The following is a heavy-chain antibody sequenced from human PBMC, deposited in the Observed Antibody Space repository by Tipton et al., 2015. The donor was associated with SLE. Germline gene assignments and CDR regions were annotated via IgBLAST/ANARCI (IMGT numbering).Heavy chain of an antibody. CDR2: IYYTGST. V-gene: IGHV4-59*11. CDR1: GGSISSHY. CDR3: ARGTGVTGDLALFDL. Sequence: TLSLTCTVSGGSISSHYWSWIRQPPGKGLEWIGYIYYTGSTNYNPSLKSRVTMSVDTSKKQFSLKLSSVTAADTAVYYCARGTGVTGDLALFDLWGRGTLVAVSS. D-gene: IGHD7-27*01. J-gene: IGHJ2*01.